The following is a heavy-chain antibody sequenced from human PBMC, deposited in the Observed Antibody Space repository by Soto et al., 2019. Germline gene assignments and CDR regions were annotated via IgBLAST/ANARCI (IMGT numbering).Heavy chain of an antibody. CDR1: GYTFTGYY. Sequence: ASVKVSCKASGYTFTGYYMHWVRQAPGQGLEWMGWINPNSGGTNYAQKFQGRVTMTRDTSISTAYMELSRLRSDDTAVYYCARSRQLVVNYYYGMDVWGQGITVTVSS. CDR3: ARSRQLVVNYYYGMDV. D-gene: IGHD6-6*01. V-gene: IGHV1-2*02. CDR2: INPNSGGT. J-gene: IGHJ6*02.